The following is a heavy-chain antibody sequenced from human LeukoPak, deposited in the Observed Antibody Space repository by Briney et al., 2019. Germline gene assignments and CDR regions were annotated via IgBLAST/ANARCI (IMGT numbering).Heavy chain of an antibody. CDR3: ATRYGSGTYPRYYFDS. CDR1: GGSISSSSYH. V-gene: IGHV4-39*01. D-gene: IGHD3-10*01. Sequence: SETLSLTCTVPGGSISSSSYHWGWIRQPPGKGLEWIVTIYSSGSSYYNPSLKSRLTISVDTSRNQFSLKLSSVTASDTAVYYCATRYGSGTYPRYYFDSWGQGTLVTVSS. CDR2: IYSSGSS. J-gene: IGHJ4*02.